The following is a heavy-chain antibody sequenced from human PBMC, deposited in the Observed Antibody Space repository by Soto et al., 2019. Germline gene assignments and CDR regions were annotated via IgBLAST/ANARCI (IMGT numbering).Heavy chain of an antibody. CDR1: GGSFSAYQ. CDR2: INHSGST. D-gene: IGHD2-2*01. V-gene: IGHV4-34*01. CDR3: ARAIPKVPAAMVNY. Sequence: SETLSLTCAVYGGSFSAYQWSWISQPPGKGLEWIGEINHSGSTNYIPSLKSRVTISVETSKNPFSLKLSSVTAADTAVYYCARAIPKVPAAMVNYWGQGTLVTVS. J-gene: IGHJ4*02.